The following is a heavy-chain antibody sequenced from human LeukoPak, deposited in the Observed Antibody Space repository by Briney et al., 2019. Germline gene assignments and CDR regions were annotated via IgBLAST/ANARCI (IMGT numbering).Heavy chain of an antibody. Sequence: SETLSLTCTVSGGSISGSSYYWGWIRQPPGKGLEWIGSIYYSGSTYYNPSLKSRVTISVDASKNQFSLKLSSVTAADTAVYYCARGGWELPEGSLDYWGQGTLVTVSS. V-gene: IGHV4-39*01. D-gene: IGHD1-26*01. CDR2: IYYSGST. CDR3: ARGGWELPEGSLDY. CDR1: GGSISGSSYY. J-gene: IGHJ4*02.